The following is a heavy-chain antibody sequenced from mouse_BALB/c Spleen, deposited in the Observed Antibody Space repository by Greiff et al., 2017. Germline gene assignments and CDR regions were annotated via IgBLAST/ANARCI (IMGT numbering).Heavy chain of an antibody. J-gene: IGHJ3*01. D-gene: IGHD1-2*01. CDR2: IRLKSNNYAT. CDR1: GFTFSNYW. CDR3: TRHYYGYGFAY. V-gene: IGHV6-6*02. Sequence: EVMLVESGGGLVQPGGSMKLSCVASGFTFSNYWMNWVRQSPEKGLEWVAEIRLKSNNYATHYAESVKGRFTISRDDSKSSVYLQMNNLRAEDTGIYYCTRHYYGYGFAYWGQGTLVTVSA.